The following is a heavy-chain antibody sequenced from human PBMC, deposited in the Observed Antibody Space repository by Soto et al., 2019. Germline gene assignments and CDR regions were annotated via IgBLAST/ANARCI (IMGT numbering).Heavy chain of an antibody. CDR2: ILYSGTT. J-gene: IGHJ4*02. CDR3: ARLGWGNGDSDY. Sequence: ETLSLTCTVSGGSISKSNYFWGWIRQAPGKGLEWIASILYSGTTSYNSSLKSRVAISVDTSKNQFSLKLNSVTAADTAVYYCARLGWGNGDSDYWGQGTLVTVSS. CDR1: GGSISKSNYF. V-gene: IGHV4-39*01. D-gene: IGHD2-21*01.